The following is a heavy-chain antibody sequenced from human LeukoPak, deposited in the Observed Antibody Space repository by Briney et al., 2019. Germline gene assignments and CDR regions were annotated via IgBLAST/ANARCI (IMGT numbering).Heavy chain of an antibody. CDR1: GSTFYTYA. Sequence: GGSLRLSCSASGSTFYTYAMSWVRRAPGKGLEWVSGITGSGSGTDYADSVKGRFTISRDNSKNTVYLQMDSLRAEDTALYYCARHTPLPMFREPIGDWGQGTLVTVSS. J-gene: IGHJ4*02. V-gene: IGHV3-23*01. CDR2: ITGSGSGT. CDR3: ARHTPLPMFREPIGD. D-gene: IGHD3-10*01.